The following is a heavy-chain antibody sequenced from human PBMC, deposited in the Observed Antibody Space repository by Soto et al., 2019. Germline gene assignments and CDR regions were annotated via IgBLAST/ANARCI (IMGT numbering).Heavy chain of an antibody. D-gene: IGHD3-22*01. CDR3: ARHPSYWYDNSNYNYRFDY. CDR1: GYSFSTSW. V-gene: IGHV5-51*01. J-gene: IGHJ4*02. CDR2: IFPDDSDT. Sequence: PGESLKISCTGSGYSFSTSWIGWVRQMPGKGLEWIGIIFPDDSDTRYSPSFQGQVTISVDKSINTAYLQWSGLKASDTAMYYCARHPSYWYDNSNYNYRFDYWGQGTLVTVSS.